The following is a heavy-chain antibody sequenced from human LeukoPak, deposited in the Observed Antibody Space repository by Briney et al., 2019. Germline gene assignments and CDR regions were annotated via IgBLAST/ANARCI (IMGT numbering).Heavy chain of an antibody. CDR3: ARGITMFGVVNDAFDI. Sequence: QPGGSLRLSCAASGFTFSSYWMSWVRQAPGKGLVWVSRINSDGSSTSFADSVKGRFTISRDNAKNTLYLQMNSLRAEDTAVYYCARGITMFGVVNDAFDIWGQGTMVTVFS. D-gene: IGHD3-3*01. J-gene: IGHJ3*02. CDR1: GFTFSSYW. V-gene: IGHV3-74*01. CDR2: INSDGSST.